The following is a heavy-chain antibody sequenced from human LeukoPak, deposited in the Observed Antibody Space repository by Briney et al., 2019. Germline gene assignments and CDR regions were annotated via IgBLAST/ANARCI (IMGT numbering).Heavy chain of an antibody. D-gene: IGHD1-26*01. CDR2: IYYSGST. J-gene: IGHJ3*02. CDR3: ARAGGSGSHDAFDI. Sequence: MASETLSLTCTVSGGSISSYYWSWIRQPPGKGLEWIGYIYYSGSTNYNPSLKSRVTISVDTSKNQFSLKLSSVTAADTAVYYCARAGGSGSHDAFDIWGQGTMVTVSS. CDR1: GGSISSYY. V-gene: IGHV4-59*01.